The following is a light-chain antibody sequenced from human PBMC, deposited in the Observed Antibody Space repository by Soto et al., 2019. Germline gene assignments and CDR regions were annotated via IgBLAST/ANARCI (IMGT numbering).Light chain of an antibody. Sequence: QSALSQPASVSGSPGQSITISCTGTNSDVGSSKYVSWYQQHPGRAPKLLIYDVSTRPSSVSDRFSGSKSGNTASLTISGLQAEDEAHYYCNSYTFTTTPVLFGGGTKVTVL. J-gene: IGLJ3*02. V-gene: IGLV2-14*03. CDR2: DVS. CDR1: NSDVGSSKY. CDR3: NSYTFTTTPVL.